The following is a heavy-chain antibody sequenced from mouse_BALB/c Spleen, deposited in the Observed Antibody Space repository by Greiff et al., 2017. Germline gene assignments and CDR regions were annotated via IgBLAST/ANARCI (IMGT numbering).Heavy chain of an antibody. CDR2: ISSGSSTI. V-gene: IGHV5-17*02. J-gene: IGHJ4*01. CDR1: GFTFSSFG. CDR3: ARSPSGAMDY. D-gene: IGHD1-3*01. Sequence: EVKLVESGGGLVQPGGSGKLSCAASGFTFSSFGMHWVRQTPEKGLEWVAYISSGSSTIYYADTVKGRFTITRDNPKNTQFLQLTSLRSEDTAMYYCARSPSGAMDYWGQGTSVTVSS.